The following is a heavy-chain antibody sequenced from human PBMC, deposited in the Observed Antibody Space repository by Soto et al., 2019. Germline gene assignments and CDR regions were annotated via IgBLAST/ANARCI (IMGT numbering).Heavy chain of an antibody. CDR2: VSYDGNHK. Sequence: QVQLVESGGGVIQPGTSLSLSCGSSGFTFRSFGMYWVRQAPGKGLEWVAVVSYDGNHKYYADSVKGRFTVSRDNATNMLYLQMNSLGGEDTAVYYCAKDVGQQLVLNYGMDVWGQGTTVTVSS. J-gene: IGHJ6*02. V-gene: IGHV3-30*18. D-gene: IGHD6-13*01. CDR3: AKDVGQQLVLNYGMDV. CDR1: GFTFRSFG.